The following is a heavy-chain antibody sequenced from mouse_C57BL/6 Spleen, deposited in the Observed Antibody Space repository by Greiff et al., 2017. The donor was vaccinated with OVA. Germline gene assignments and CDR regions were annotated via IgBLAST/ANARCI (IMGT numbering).Heavy chain of an antibody. CDR3: ARESPYDGDSDY. J-gene: IGHJ2*01. V-gene: IGHV1-50*01. CDR1: GYTFTSYW. D-gene: IGHD2-3*01. Sequence: QVQLQQPGAELVKPGASVKLSCKASGYTFTSYWMQWVKQRPGQGLEWIGEIDPSDSYTNYNQKFKGKATLTVDTSSSTAYMQLSSLTSEDSAVYYCARESPYDGDSDYWGQGTTLTVSS. CDR2: IDPSDSYT.